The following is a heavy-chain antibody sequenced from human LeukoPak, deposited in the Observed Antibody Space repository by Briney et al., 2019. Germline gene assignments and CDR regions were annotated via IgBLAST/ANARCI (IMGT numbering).Heavy chain of an antibody. Sequence: GASVKVSCKASGYNFTGNYMHWVRQAPGQGLEWMGWINSNSGGTKYAQKFQGRITMTRDTSIRTGYMELSSLRSDDTAVYYCARSLVNWGRGTLVTVSS. CDR2: INSNSGGT. J-gene: IGHJ4*02. CDR3: ARSLVN. CDR1: GYNFTGNY. D-gene: IGHD6-6*01. V-gene: IGHV1-2*02.